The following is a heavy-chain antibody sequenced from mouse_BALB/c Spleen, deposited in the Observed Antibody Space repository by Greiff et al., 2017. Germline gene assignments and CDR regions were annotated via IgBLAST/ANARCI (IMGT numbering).Heavy chain of an antibody. J-gene: IGHJ3*01. CDR2: IRMKSNNYAT. V-gene: IGHV6-6*02. Sequence: EVKLVESGGGLVKPGGSLKLSCAASGFTFSNYWMNWVRQSPEKGLEWVAEIRMKSNNYATHYAESVKGRFTISRDDSKCSVDLQMNNLRAEDTGIYYSTRRDYAWIAGGGQGTLVTVSA. D-gene: IGHD2-4*01. CDR3: TRRDYAWIAG. CDR1: GFTFSNYW.